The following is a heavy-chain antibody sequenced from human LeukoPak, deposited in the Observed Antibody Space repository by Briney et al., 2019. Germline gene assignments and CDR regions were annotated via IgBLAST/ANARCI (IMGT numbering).Heavy chain of an antibody. Sequence: ASVKVSCKASGYTFTGYYMHWVRQAPGQGLEWMGWINPNSGGTNYAQKFQGRVTMTRDTSISTACMELSRLRSDDTAVYYCARVEVVAAGPLYYMDVWGKGTTVTVSS. V-gene: IGHV1-2*02. CDR3: ARVEVVAAGPLYYMDV. D-gene: IGHD2-15*01. CDR2: INPNSGGT. J-gene: IGHJ6*03. CDR1: GYTFTGYY.